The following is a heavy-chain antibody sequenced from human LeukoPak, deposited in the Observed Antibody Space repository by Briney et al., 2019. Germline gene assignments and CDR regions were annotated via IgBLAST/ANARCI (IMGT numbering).Heavy chain of an antibody. J-gene: IGHJ5*02. CDR3: ARAPQRVLRFLEQNWFDP. CDR1: GDSVSSNSAA. CDR2: TYYRSKWYN. D-gene: IGHD3-3*01. Sequence: SQTLSLTCAISGDSVSSNSAAWNWIRQSPSRGLEWLGRTYYRSKWYNDYAVSVKSRITINPDTSKNQFSLKLSSVTAADTAVYYCARAPQRVLRFLEQNWFDPWGQGTLVTVSS. V-gene: IGHV6-1*01.